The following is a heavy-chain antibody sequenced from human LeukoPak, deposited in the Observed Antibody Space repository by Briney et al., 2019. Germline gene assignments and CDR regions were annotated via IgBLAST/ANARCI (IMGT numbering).Heavy chain of an antibody. CDR3: ARGVSAKTHSSWYCAFDI. D-gene: IGHD6-13*01. J-gene: IGHJ3*02. CDR1: GGTFSSYA. V-gene: IGHV1-69*06. Sequence: SVKVSCKASGGTFSSYAINWVRQAPGQGLEWMGGIIPIFGTANCVQKFQGRVTITADKSTSTAYMELSSLRSEDTAVYYCARGVSAKTHSSWYCAFDIWGQGKMVTDSS. CDR2: IIPIFGTA.